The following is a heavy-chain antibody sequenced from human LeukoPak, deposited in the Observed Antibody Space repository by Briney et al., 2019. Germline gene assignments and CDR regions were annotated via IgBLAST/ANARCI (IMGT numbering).Heavy chain of an antibody. J-gene: IGHJ4*02. CDR3: ARRAYSAAYWKHFDY. V-gene: IGHV4-39*01. CDR2: IYYHENT. Sequence: SETLSLTCTVSGGSISSSSDYWGWIRQAPGKGLEWIGSIYYHENTYYNSSLKSRVTISVDTSKNQFSLELNSVTAADTAVYFCARRAYSAAYWKHFDYWGQGPLVTVSS. D-gene: IGHD1-1*01. CDR1: GGSISSSSDY.